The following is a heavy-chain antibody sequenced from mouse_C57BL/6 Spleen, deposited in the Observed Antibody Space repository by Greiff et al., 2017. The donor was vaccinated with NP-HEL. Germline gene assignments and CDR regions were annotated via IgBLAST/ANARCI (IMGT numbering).Heavy chain of an antibody. CDR1: GYTFTDYY. J-gene: IGHJ3*01. V-gene: IGHV1-26*01. Sequence: EVQLQQSGPELVKPGASVKISCKASGYTFTDYYMNWVKQSHGKSLEWIGDINPNNGGTSYNQKFKGKATLTVDKSSSTAYMELRSLTSEDSAVYYCARRKTAQAPFAYWGKWALVTVSA. CDR3: ARRKTAQAPFAY. D-gene: IGHD3-2*02. CDR2: INPNNGGT.